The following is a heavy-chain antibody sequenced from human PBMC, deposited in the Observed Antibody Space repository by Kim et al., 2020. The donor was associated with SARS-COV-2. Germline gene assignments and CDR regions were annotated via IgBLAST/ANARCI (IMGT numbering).Heavy chain of an antibody. J-gene: IGHJ4*02. V-gene: IGHV3-30*04. CDR1: GFTFSSYA. CDR3: ARVQGSGSLDY. Sequence: GGSLRLSCAASGFTFSSYAMHWVRQAPGKGLEWVAVISYDGSNKYYADSVKGRFTISRDNSKNTLYLQMNSLRAEDTAVYYCARVQGSGSLDYWGQGTLVTVSS. CDR2: ISYDGSNK. D-gene: IGHD3-10*01.